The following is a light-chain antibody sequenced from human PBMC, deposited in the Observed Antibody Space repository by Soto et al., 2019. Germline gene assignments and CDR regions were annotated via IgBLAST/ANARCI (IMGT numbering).Light chain of an antibody. V-gene: IGKV1-33*01. Sequence: DIQMTQSPSSLSSSVGDRVTITCQASQAISNYLNWYQQKPGKAPKLLIYDASNLETGVPSRFSGSGSWTDFTFTISSLQPEDIATYYCQQYDNLPLTFGGGTKVEIK. CDR2: DAS. CDR3: QQYDNLPLT. J-gene: IGKJ4*01. CDR1: QAISNY.